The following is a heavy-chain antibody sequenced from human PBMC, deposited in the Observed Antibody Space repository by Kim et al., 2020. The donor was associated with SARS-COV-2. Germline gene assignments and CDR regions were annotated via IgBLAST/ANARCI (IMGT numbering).Heavy chain of an antibody. J-gene: IGHJ4*02. CDR1: GFTFSSPW. V-gene: IGHV3-74*01. CDR3: ARRPFTRGWYYFAY. Sequence: GGSLRRSCAASGFTFSSPWMHWVRQAPGKGLVWVSRINSDRSTISYADSVKGRFTISRDNAKNTLYLQMNSLRAEDTAVYYCARRPFTRGWYYFAYWGQG. CDR2: INSDRSTI. D-gene: IGHD6-19*01.